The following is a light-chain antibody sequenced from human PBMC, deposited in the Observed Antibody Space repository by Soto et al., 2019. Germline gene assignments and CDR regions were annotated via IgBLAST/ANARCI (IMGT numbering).Light chain of an antibody. J-gene: IGKJ1*01. V-gene: IGKV2-30*01. CDR3: MQSTHWPRT. CDR1: QSLVYSDGNTY. CDR2: SVS. Sequence: DVVMTQSPLSLPVTLGQPASISCRSSQSLVYSDGNTYLNWFQQRPGQSPRRLIYSVSNRASGVPARFSGSGSGTDFTLKISRVEAEDVGLYYCMQSTHWPRTFGQGTKVEI.